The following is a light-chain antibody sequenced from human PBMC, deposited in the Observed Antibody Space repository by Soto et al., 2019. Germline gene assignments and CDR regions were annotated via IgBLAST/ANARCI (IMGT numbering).Light chain of an antibody. V-gene: IGKV1-5*01. J-gene: IGKJ5*01. Sequence: DIQMTQSPSTLSASVGDRVTITCRASQSINIWLAWYQQKPGKAPKLLIYDASSLQSGVPSRFRGSTSGTEFTLTISSLQSEDSAAYYCQQYHKWPPITFGQGTRLEI. CDR3: QQYHKWPPIT. CDR1: QSINIW. CDR2: DAS.